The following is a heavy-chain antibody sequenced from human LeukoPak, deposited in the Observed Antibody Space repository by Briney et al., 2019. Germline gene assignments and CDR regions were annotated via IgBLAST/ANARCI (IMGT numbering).Heavy chain of an antibody. J-gene: IGHJ5*02. CDR2: IYYSGST. V-gene: IGHV4-59*01. CDR1: GGAISSYY. CDR3: ARHYVWGSHNWFDP. Sequence: SETLSLTCTVSGGAISSYYWSWARQPPGEGVEWIGDIYYSGSTNYNPSLKSRVTISVDTSKNQFSLKLSSVTAADTAVYYCARHYVWGSHNWFDPWGQGTLVTVSS. D-gene: IGHD3-16*01.